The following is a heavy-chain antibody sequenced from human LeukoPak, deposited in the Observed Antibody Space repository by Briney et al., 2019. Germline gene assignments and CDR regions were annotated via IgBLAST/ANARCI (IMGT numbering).Heavy chain of an antibody. CDR3: ARVYCSGGVCWSTAGFDL. Sequence: SETLSLTCSVSGDSISGYYWSWIRQPAGKGLEWIGRIYTSGNTNYNPSLKSRVTMSVDTSKNQFSLNLTSATAADTAVYYCARVYCSGGVCWSTAGFDLWGQGTPLPDSS. V-gene: IGHV4-4*07. D-gene: IGHD2-8*02. J-gene: IGHJ5*02. CDR2: IYTSGNT. CDR1: GDSISGYY.